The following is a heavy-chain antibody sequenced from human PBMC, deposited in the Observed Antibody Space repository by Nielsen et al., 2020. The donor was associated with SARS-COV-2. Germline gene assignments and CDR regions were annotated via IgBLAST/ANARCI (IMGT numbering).Heavy chain of an antibody. J-gene: IGHJ6*02. Sequence: GGSLRLSCAASGFTFSDYYMSWIRQAPGKGLEWVSYISHSGNYMIYADSVRGRLTISRDNARNSVYLQMNSLGAEDMAVYYCARTGRNMVNYYGMDVWGQGTTVTVSS. CDR3: ARTGRNMVNYYGMDV. V-gene: IGHV3-11*03. D-gene: IGHD5-18*01. CDR1: GFTFSDYY. CDR2: ISHSGNYM.